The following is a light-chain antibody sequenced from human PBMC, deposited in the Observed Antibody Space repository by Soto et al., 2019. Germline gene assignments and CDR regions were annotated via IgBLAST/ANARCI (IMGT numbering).Light chain of an antibody. V-gene: IGKV3-20*01. CDR2: GAS. Sequence: EIVLTQSPGTLSLSPGERATLSCRASQSVTNNYIAWYQYKPGQAPRFVIYGASNRATAIPDRFSGSGSGTDFTRTISRLEPEDFAVYYCQQYGTSPRTFGQGTKVEI. CDR3: QQYGTSPRT. CDR1: QSVTNNY. J-gene: IGKJ1*01.